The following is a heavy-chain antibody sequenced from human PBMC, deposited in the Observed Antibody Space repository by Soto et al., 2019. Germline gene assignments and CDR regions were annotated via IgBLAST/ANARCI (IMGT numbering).Heavy chain of an antibody. J-gene: IGHJ6*02. V-gene: IGHV3-23*01. D-gene: IGHD6-19*01. CDR3: AKDRGSGWSYYYYYGMDV. CDR1: GFTFSSYA. CDR2: ISGSGGST. Sequence: PGGSLRLSCAASGFTFSSYAMSWVRQAPGKGLEWVSAISGSGGSTYYADSVKGRFTISRDNSKNTLYLQMNSLRAEDTAVYYCAKDRGSGWSYYYYYGMDVWGQGTTVTVSS.